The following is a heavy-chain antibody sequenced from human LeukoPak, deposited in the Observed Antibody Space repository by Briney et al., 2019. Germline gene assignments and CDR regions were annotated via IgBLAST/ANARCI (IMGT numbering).Heavy chain of an antibody. CDR1: GYTFTKYR. J-gene: IGHJ2*01. CDR2: INPSGGST. Sequence: ASVKVPCKASGYTFTKYRMHWVRQAPGQGLEWMAIINPSGGSTTYAQKFQGRVTMTRDTSTSTVYMELSSLRSEDTAVYYCARGSPSYAQWHFDLWGRGTLVTVSS. D-gene: IGHD2/OR15-2a*01. V-gene: IGHV1-46*01. CDR3: ARGSPSYAQWHFDL.